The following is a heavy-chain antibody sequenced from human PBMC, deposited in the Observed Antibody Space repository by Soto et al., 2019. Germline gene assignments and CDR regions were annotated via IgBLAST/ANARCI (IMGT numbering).Heavy chain of an antibody. CDR3: ARRSPHYFDY. CDR2: INGNGDST. CDR1: GLTFGSYT. Sequence: PGGSLRLSCAASGLTFGSYTMSWVRQAPGKGLEWVSNINGNGDSTSYADSVKGRFTISRDNSKNTLYLQMSSLRAEDTAVYYCARRSPHYFDYWGQGTLVTVSS. J-gene: IGHJ4*02. V-gene: IGHV3-23*01.